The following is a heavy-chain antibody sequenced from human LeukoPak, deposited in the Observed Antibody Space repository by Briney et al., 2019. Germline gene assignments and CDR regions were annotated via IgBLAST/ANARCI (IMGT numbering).Heavy chain of an antibody. CDR2: IRYDGSNK. Sequence: PGGSLRLSCAASGFTFSNYGMHWVRQAPGKGLEWVAFIRYDGSNKYYADSVKGRFTISRDNSKNTLYLQMNSLRAEDTAVYYCAKDRRYYYGSGTYYMDVWGKGTTVTISS. CDR3: AKDRRYYYGSGTYYMDV. D-gene: IGHD3-10*01. CDR1: GFTFSNYG. V-gene: IGHV3-30*02. J-gene: IGHJ6*03.